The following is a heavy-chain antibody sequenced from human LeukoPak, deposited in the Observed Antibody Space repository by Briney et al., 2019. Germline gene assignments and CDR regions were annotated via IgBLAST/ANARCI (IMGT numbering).Heavy chain of an antibody. CDR1: GFTFSTYA. V-gene: IGHV3-23*01. Sequence: GGSLRLSCAASGFTFSTYAMSWVRQAPGKGLEWVSAIGGSGGSTYYADSVKGRFTISRDNSKNTLYLQMNSLRAEDTAVYYCARDKFGAAGNLFDYWGQGTLVTVSS. CDR3: ARDKFGAAGNLFDY. D-gene: IGHD6-13*01. CDR2: IGGSGGST. J-gene: IGHJ4*02.